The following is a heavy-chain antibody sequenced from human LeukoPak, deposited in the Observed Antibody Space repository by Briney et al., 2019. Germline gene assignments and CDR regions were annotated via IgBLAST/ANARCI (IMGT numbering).Heavy chain of an antibody. CDR3: SRESGPFCPFGY. D-gene: IGHD1-26*01. J-gene: IGHJ4*02. Sequence: PSGSLSLTCGVSGGFISGTNWWSWVRQPPRQGLEWIGEISLAGQTNYNPSLNGRVTMSLDKSSNQLSLHLTSVTAADTATYYCSRESGPFCPFGYWGQGTLVIVSS. CDR1: GGFISGTNW. CDR2: ISLAGQT. V-gene: IGHV4-4*02.